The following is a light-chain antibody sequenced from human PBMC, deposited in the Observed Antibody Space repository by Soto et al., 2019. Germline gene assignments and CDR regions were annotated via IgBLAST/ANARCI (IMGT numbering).Light chain of an antibody. CDR1: QGISSY. Sequence: AIRMTQSPSSFSASTGDRVTITCRASQGISSYLAWYQQKPGKAPKLLIYAASTLQSGVPSRFSGSGSGTDFTLTISCLQSEDFATYYCQQYYSYPPLTFGGGTKVGIK. J-gene: IGKJ4*01. CDR3: QQYYSYPPLT. CDR2: AAS. V-gene: IGKV1-8*01.